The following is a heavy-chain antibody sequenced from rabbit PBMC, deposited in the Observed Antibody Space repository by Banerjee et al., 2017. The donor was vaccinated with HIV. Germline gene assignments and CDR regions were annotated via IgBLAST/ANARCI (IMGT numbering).Heavy chain of an antibody. V-gene: IGHV1S45*01. D-gene: IGHD1-1*01. CDR1: GFSFSDKYV. CDR3: ARDSNSGYYFVL. CDR2: INTNSGNT. Sequence: QEQLEESGGDLVKPGRSLTLTCTASGFSFSDKYVMCWVRQAPGKGLEWIGCINTNSGNTVYASWAKGRFTISKTSSTTVPLQMTSLTAADTATYFCARDSNSGYYFVLWGQGTLVTVS. J-gene: IGHJ4*01.